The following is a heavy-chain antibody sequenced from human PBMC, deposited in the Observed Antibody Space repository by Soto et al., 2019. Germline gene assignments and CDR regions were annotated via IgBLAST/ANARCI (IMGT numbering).Heavy chain of an antibody. V-gene: IGHV1-58*01. CDR2: IVVGSGNT. Sequence: SVKVSCKASGFTFTSSAVQWVRQARGQRLEWIGWIVVGSGNTNYAQKFQERVIITRDMSTSTAYTELSSLRSEDTAVYYCAAEGVATNTYYYYGMDVWGQGTTVTVSS. CDR3: AAEGVATNTYYYYGMDV. J-gene: IGHJ6*02. D-gene: IGHD5-12*01. CDR1: GFTFTSSA.